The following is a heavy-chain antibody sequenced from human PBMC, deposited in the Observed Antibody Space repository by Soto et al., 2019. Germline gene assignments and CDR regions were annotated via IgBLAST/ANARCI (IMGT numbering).Heavy chain of an antibody. Sequence: GGSLRLSCAASGFTFSTYSMNWVRQAPGKGLEWVSSIRSSGTYIHYADSLKGRFTISRDNAKNSLYLQMISLRAEDTAVYYCARDPSDCSSTSCWGYYALDVWGQGTTVTVSS. CDR3: ARDPSDCSSTSCWGYYALDV. CDR1: GFTFSTYS. V-gene: IGHV3-21*01. CDR2: IRSSGTYI. J-gene: IGHJ6*02. D-gene: IGHD2-2*01.